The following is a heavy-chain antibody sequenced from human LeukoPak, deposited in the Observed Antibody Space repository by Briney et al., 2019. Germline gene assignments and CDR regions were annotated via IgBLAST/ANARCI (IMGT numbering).Heavy chain of an antibody. CDR2: INTYNGNT. J-gene: IGHJ4*02. CDR1: GYTFTSYA. D-gene: IGHD3-22*01. V-gene: IGHV1-18*01. Sequence: ASVKVSCKASGYTFTSYAFSWVRQAPGQGLGWMGWINTYNGNTDYAQKLQGRVTMTTDTSTSTAYMELRSLRSDDTAVYYCARHSSHSHFDYWGQGTLVTVSS. CDR3: ARHSSHSHFDY.